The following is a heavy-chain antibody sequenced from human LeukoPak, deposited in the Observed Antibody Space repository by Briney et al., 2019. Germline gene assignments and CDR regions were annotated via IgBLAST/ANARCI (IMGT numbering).Heavy chain of an antibody. Sequence: GGSLRLSCLGSGLTLSRYWMHWVRQTPGKGLVWVSRINSDGSYTNYADSVKGRFTISRDNAKNSLYLQMNSLRAEDTAVYYCARLVDTAMVTEHYFDYWGQGTLVTVSS. V-gene: IGHV3-74*01. D-gene: IGHD5-18*01. CDR1: GLTLSRYW. CDR3: ARLVDTAMVTEHYFDY. CDR2: INSDGSYT. J-gene: IGHJ4*02.